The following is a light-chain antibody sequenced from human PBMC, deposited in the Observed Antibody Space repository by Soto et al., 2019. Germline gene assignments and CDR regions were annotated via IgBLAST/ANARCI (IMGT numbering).Light chain of an antibody. Sequence: EIVLTQSPATLSLSPGEGATLSCRASQSVSSLLAWYQQKPGQAPRLLIYAASNRATGIPARFSGSGSGTDFTLTISSLEPEDFALYYCQQRDKWPYTFGQGTKLDIK. CDR3: QQRDKWPYT. CDR1: QSVSSL. CDR2: AAS. V-gene: IGKV3-11*01. J-gene: IGKJ2*01.